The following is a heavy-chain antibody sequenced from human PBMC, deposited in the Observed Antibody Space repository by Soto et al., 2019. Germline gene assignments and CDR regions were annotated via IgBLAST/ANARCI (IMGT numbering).Heavy chain of an antibody. CDR1: GFTFSSYA. D-gene: IGHD2-15*01. Sequence: EVQLLESGGGLVQPGGSLRLSCAASGFTFSSYAMNWVHQAPGKGLEWVSHISGNGGSTYYADSVKGRFTISRDNSKNTLYLQMNSLRAEDTAVYYCAKEKIVAAKDYGVDVWGQGTTVTVSS. CDR2: ISGNGGST. J-gene: IGHJ6*02. CDR3: AKEKIVAAKDYGVDV. V-gene: IGHV3-23*01.